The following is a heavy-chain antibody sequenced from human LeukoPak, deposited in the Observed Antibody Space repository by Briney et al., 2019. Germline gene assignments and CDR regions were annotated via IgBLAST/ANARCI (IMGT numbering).Heavy chain of an antibody. D-gene: IGHD3-22*01. V-gene: IGHV4-34*01. CDR2: INHSAST. J-gene: IGHJ4*02. CDR3: ARGVARTYYSDTSGYAAADY. Sequence: PSETLSLTCAVYGESFSGYYWSWIRQPPGKGLEWIGEINHSASTNYNPSLKSRVTISVDTSKNQFSLKLSSVTAADTAVYYCARGVARTYYSDTSGYAAADYWGQGTLVTVSS. CDR1: GESFSGYY.